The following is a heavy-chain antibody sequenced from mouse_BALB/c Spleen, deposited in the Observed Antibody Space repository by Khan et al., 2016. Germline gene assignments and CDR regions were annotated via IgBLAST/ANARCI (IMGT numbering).Heavy chain of an antibody. D-gene: IGHD4-1*02. Sequence: EVQLQESGPGLVKPSQSLSLTCTVTGYSITSDYAWNWIRQFPGNKLEWMGYISYSGSTSYNPSLTSRISITRDTSKNQFFLQLNSVTTEDTATYYCAINWDEEDYWGQGTLVTVSA. CDR2: ISYSGST. CDR3: AINWDEEDY. CDR1: GYSITSDYA. J-gene: IGHJ3*01. V-gene: IGHV3-2*02.